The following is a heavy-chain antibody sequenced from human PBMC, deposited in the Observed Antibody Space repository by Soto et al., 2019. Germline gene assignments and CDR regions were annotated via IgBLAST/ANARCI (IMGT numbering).Heavy chain of an antibody. V-gene: IGHV5-51*01. CDR2: IYPSDSDT. CDR3: ARGGVSTRTFDY. J-gene: IGHJ4*02. D-gene: IGHD3-3*01. CDR1: GYNFASYW. Sequence: VECLKIYCKVSGYNFASYWIAWVRQMPGKGLELMGIIYPSDSDTRYRPSFQGQVTISADKSISSAYLQWSSLRASDTAMYYCARGGVSTRTFDYWGQGTPVTVSS.